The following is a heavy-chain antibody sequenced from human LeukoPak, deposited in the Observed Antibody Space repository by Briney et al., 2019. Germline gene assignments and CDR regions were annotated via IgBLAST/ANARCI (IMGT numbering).Heavy chain of an antibody. J-gene: IGHJ4*02. CDR1: GGSISKHY. D-gene: IGHD4-17*01. CDR2: IYYNGST. CDR3: ARILVLYGDYAEDY. V-gene: IGHV4-59*11. Sequence: PSETLSLTCTVFGGSISKHYWSWLRQPPGKGLEWIGYIYYNGSTNYNPSLKSRVTISVNTSRNQFSLKLSSVTAADTAVYYCARILVLYGDYAEDYWGQGTLVTVSS.